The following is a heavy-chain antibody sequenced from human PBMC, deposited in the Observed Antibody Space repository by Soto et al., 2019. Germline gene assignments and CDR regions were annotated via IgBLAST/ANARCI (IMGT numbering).Heavy chain of an antibody. J-gene: IGHJ4*02. V-gene: IGHV4-59*12. Sequence: SETLSLTCTVSGGSFSPNYWDWIRQPPGKGLEWIGYIYYAGSTNYNPSLKSRVTISVDTSKNQFSLKLSSVTAADTAVYYCARGYGSNFDYWGQGTLVTGSP. CDR1: GGSFSPNY. CDR2: IYYAGST. CDR3: ARGYGSNFDY. D-gene: IGHD6-13*01.